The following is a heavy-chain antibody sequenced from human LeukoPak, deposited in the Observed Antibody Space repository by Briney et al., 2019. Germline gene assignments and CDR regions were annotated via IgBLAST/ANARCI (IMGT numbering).Heavy chain of an antibody. J-gene: IGHJ5*02. CDR1: GFTFDDYT. D-gene: IGHD3-10*01. CDR2: ITWDGGST. CDR3: ARAVWFGGGWFDP. Sequence: GGSLRLSCAASGFTFDDYTMHWVRQAPGKGLEWVSLITWDGGSTYYADSVKGRFTISRDNAKNSLYLQMNSLRAEDTAVYYCARAVWFGGGWFDPWGQGTLVTVSS. V-gene: IGHV3-43*01.